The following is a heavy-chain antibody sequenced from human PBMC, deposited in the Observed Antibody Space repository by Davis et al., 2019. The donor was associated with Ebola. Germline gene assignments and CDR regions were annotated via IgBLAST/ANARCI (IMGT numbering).Heavy chain of an antibody. CDR3: ARVRGYCSGGSCPPYFDY. V-gene: IGHV4-61*01. J-gene: IGHJ4*02. CDR1: GGSVSSGSYY. Sequence: MPSETLSLTCTVSGGSVSSGSYYWSWIRQPPGKGLEWIGYIYYSGSTNYSPSLKSRVTISVDTSKNQFSLKLSSVTAADTAVYYCARVRGYCSGGSCPPYFDYWGQGALVTVSS. D-gene: IGHD2-15*01. CDR2: IYYSGST.